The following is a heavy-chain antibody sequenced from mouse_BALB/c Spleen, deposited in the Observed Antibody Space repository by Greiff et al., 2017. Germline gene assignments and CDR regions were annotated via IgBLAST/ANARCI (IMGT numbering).Heavy chain of an antibody. Sequence: VQVVESGPGLVAPSQSLSITCTVSGFSLTGYGVNWVRQPPGKGLEWLGMIWGDGSTDYNSALKSRLSISKDNSKSQVFLKMNSLQTDDTARYYCARSGNYEDYAMDYWGQGTSVTVSS. CDR3: ARSGNYEDYAMDY. J-gene: IGHJ4*01. D-gene: IGHD2-1*01. V-gene: IGHV2-6-7*01. CDR2: IWGDGST. CDR1: GFSLTGYG.